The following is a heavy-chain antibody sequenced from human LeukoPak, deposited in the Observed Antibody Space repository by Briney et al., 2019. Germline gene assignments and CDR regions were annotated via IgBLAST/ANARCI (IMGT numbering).Heavy chain of an antibody. J-gene: IGHJ6*02. CDR2: ISYDGSNK. D-gene: IGHD5-24*01. V-gene: IGHV3-30*18. Sequence: GRSLRLSCAASGFTFSSYGMHWVRQAPGKGLEWVAVISYDGSNKYYADSVKGRFTISRDNSKNTLYLQMIILRAEDTAVYYCAKDFYNLYYGMDVWGQGTTVTVSS. CDR3: AKDFYNLYYGMDV. CDR1: GFTFSSYG.